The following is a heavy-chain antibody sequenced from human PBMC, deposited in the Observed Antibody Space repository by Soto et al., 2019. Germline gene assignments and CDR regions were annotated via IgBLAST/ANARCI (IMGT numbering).Heavy chain of an antibody. CDR1: GYTFTSYG. V-gene: IGHV1-18*01. Sequence: GASVKVSCKASGYTFTSYGISWVRQAPGQGLEWMGWISAYNGNTNYAQRLQGRVTMTTDTSTSTAYMELRSLRSDDTAVYYCARDPRYCSSTSCHRNYYYYYYMDVWGKGTTVTVSS. D-gene: IGHD2-2*01. CDR3: ARDPRYCSSTSCHRNYYYYYYMDV. J-gene: IGHJ6*03. CDR2: ISAYNGNT.